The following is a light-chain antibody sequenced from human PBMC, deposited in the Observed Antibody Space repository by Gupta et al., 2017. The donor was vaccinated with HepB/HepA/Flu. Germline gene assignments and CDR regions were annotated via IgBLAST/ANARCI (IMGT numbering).Light chain of an antibody. CDR3: QQDDTTPIT. CDR1: QSVLYNSNNKNY. Sequence: DIVMTQSPDSLAVSLGERATINCKSSQSVLYNSNNKNYLAWHQQKPGQPPKLLIYWASTRESGVPDRFSGSGSGTDFTLTISSLQAEDVAVYYCQQDDTTPITFGQGTXLEIK. V-gene: IGKV4-1*01. J-gene: IGKJ5*01. CDR2: WAS.